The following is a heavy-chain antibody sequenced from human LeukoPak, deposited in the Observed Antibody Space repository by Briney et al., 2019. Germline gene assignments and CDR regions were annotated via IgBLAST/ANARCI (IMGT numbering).Heavy chain of an antibody. V-gene: IGHV1-2*02. CDR3: ARDQRYCSGGSCYPDWFDP. CDR1: GYTFTGYY. Sequence: ASVKVSCKASGYTFTGYYMHWVRQAPGQGLEWMGWISPNSGGTNYAQQFQGRVTMTRDTSISTAYMELSRLRSDDTAVYYCARDQRYCSGGSCYPDWFDPWGQGTLVTVSS. CDR2: ISPNSGGT. J-gene: IGHJ5*02. D-gene: IGHD2-15*01.